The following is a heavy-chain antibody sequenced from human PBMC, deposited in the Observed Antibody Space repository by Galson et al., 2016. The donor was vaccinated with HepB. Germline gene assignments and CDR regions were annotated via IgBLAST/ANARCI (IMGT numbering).Heavy chain of an antibody. J-gene: IGHJ4*02. V-gene: IGHV3-30*03. Sequence: SLRLSCAASGFTFSNYGMHWVRQAPGKGLEWVAADSMDGRRKFYADSVKGRFTISRDNSNSMLFLQMSSLRADDTAVYYCARQGDGEGVGLDYWGQGTLVTVSS. CDR3: ARQGDGEGVGLDY. CDR1: GFTFSNYG. D-gene: IGHD3-10*01. CDR2: DSMDGRRK.